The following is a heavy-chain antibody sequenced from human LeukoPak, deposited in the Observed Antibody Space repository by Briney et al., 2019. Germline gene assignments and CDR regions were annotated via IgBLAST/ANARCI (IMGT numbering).Heavy chain of an antibody. D-gene: IGHD3-22*01. V-gene: IGHV3-11*06. CDR1: GFTFSDYY. J-gene: IGHJ4*02. Sequence: GESLRLSCAASGFTFSDYYMSWIRQAPGKGLEWVSYISSSSCYTNYADSVKGRFTISRDNAKNSLYLQMNSLRAEDTAVYYCARESMYYYDSSGIFDYWGQGTLVTVSS. CDR3: ARESMYYYDSSGIFDY. CDR2: ISSSSCYT.